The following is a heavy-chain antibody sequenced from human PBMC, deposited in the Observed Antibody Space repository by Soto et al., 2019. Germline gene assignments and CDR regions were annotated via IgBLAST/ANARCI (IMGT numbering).Heavy chain of an antibody. V-gene: IGHV1-8*01. D-gene: IGHD3-3*01. CDR3: ARGRNYDFWSGYYGFDY. Sequence: QVQLVQSGAEVKKPGASVKVSCKASGYTFTSYDINWVRQATGQGLEWMGWMNPNSGNTGYAQKFQGRVTMTRNTSIGTAYMELSSLRSEDTAVYYCARGRNYDFWSGYYGFDYWGQGTLVTVSS. CDR1: GYTFTSYD. J-gene: IGHJ4*02. CDR2: MNPNSGNT.